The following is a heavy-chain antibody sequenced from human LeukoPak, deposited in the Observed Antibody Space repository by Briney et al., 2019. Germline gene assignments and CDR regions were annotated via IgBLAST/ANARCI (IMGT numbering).Heavy chain of an antibody. D-gene: IGHD4-17*01. CDR3: ARADYGDYSTWFDP. CDR2: ISAYNGNT. CDR1: GYTFTSYG. Sequence: ASVKVSCKASGYTFTSYGISWVRQAPGQGLEWMGWISAYNGNTNYAQKLQGRVTMTTDTSTSTAYMELRSLRSDDTAVYYCARADYGDYSTWFDPWGQGTLVTASS. J-gene: IGHJ5*02. V-gene: IGHV1-18*01.